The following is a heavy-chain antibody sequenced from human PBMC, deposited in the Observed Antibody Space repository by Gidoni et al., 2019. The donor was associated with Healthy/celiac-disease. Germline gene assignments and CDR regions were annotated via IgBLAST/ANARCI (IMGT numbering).Heavy chain of an antibody. V-gene: IGHV1-69*04. J-gene: IGHJ4*02. CDR1: GGTFSSYA. D-gene: IGHD3-16*01. CDR3: ARMSRPRGTPWDY. CDR2: IIPILGIA. Sequence: QVQLVQSGDEVKKPGSSVKVSCKASGGTFSSYAISWVRQAPGQGLEWMGRIIPILGIANYAQKFQGRVTITADKSTSTAYMELSSLRSEDTAVYYCARMSRPRGTPWDYWGQGTLVTVSS.